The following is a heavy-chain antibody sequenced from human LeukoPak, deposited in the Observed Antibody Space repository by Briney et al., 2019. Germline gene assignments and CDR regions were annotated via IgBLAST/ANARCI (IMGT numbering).Heavy chain of an antibody. V-gene: IGHV1-18*01. CDR3: ARDLMTTVTTSFDY. D-gene: IGHD4-17*01. Sequence: ASVKVSCKASGYTFTSYGISWVRQAPGQGLEWMGWISAYNGNTNYARKLQGRVTMTTDTSTSTAYMELRSLRSDDTAVYYCARDLMTTVTTSFDYWGQGTVVTVSS. CDR1: GYTFTSYG. J-gene: IGHJ4*02. CDR2: ISAYNGNT.